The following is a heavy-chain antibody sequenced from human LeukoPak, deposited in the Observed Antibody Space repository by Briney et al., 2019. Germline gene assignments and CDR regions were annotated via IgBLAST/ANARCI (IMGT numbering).Heavy chain of an antibody. D-gene: IGHD1-1*01. Sequence: PGGSLRLSCAASGFSFNNYGMQWVRQAPGKGLEWVAVISYDGSKKYYADSVKGRFTISRDNSKNTLNLQMNSLRAEDTAVYYCGAGSKWVDYWGQGTRVTVSS. CDR2: ISYDGSKK. V-gene: IGHV3-30*03. J-gene: IGHJ4*02. CDR1: GFSFNNYG. CDR3: GAGSKWVDY.